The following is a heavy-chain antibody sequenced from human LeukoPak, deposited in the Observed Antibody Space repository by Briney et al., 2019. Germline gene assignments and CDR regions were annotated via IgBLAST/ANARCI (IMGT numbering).Heavy chain of an antibody. CDR2: IYYSGST. Sequence: SETLSLTCTVSGGSISNGDHYWSWIRQHPGKGLEWIGHIYYSGSTYYNPSLKSRGIISVETSKNQFSLKLSSVTAADTAVYYCARTSIAARRANAFDIWGQGTMVTVSS. CDR3: ARTSIAARRANAFDI. J-gene: IGHJ3*02. V-gene: IGHV4-31*03. D-gene: IGHD6-6*01. CDR1: GGSISNGDHY.